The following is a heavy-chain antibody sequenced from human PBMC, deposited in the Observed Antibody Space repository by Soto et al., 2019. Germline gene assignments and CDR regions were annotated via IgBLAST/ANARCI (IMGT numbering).Heavy chain of an antibody. J-gene: IGHJ3*01. D-gene: IGHD6-25*01. CDR1: GYTFSTYG. Sequence: GASVKVSCKASGYTFSTYGITWVRQAPGQGLDWMGWINPLKGDTNSEARFQDRVTMTTDTSTRTAYMELRSLLSDDTGVYYLSRVKVTAASLSAFDLWGQGTLVTVSS. CDR3: SRVKVTAASLSAFDL. CDR2: INPLKGDT. V-gene: IGHV1-18*01.